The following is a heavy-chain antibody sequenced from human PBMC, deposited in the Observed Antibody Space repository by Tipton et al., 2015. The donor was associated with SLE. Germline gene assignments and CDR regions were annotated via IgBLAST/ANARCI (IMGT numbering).Heavy chain of an antibody. D-gene: IGHD3-3*01. V-gene: IGHV4-61*02. J-gene: IGHJ4*02. CDR3: ARVYDFWSGRYFDY. CDR1: GGSMSSVSDY. CDR2: IHSTGST. Sequence: TLSLTCAVSGGSMSSVSDYWSWIRQPAGKGLEWIGRIHSTGSTNYNSSLESRVTISFDTSRNQFSLKLTSVTAADTAVYYCARVYDFWSGRYFDYWGQGTLVTVSS.